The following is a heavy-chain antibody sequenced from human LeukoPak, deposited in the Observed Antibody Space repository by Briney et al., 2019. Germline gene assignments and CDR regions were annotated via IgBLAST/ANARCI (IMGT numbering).Heavy chain of an antibody. Sequence: GGSLRLSCAASGFTFSSYAMHWVRQAPGKGPEWVAVISYDGSNKYYADSVKGRFTISRDNSKNTLYLQMNSLRAEDTAVYYCARDRMYYYDSSGYYYDGPIDYWGQGTLVTVS. CDR2: ISYDGSNK. V-gene: IGHV3-30*04. J-gene: IGHJ4*02. CDR1: GFTFSSYA. CDR3: ARDRMYYYDSSGYYYDGPIDY. D-gene: IGHD3-22*01.